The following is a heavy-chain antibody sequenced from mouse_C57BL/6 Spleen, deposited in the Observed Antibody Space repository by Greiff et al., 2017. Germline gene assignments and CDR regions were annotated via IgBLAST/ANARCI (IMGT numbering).Heavy chain of an antibody. CDR3: ARAPFYGNYVGFAY. CDR1: GFTFSSYA. J-gene: IGHJ3*01. D-gene: IGHD2-1*01. CDR2: ISDGGSYT. Sequence: EVKLMESGGGLVKPGGSLKLSCAASGFTFSSYAMSWVRQTPEKRLAWVATISDGGSYTYYPDNVKGRFTISRDNAKNNLYLQMSHLKSEDTAMYYCARAPFYGNYVGFAYWGQGTLVTVSA. V-gene: IGHV5-4*03.